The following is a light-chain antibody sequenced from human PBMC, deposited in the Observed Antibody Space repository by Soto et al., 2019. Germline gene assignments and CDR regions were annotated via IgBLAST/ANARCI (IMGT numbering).Light chain of an antibody. V-gene: IGLV2-14*01. J-gene: IGLJ1*01. CDR3: QSYDSSLSGSRV. Sequence: SAQTQPASVCWSPGQSITISCTGTISDIGTYDSVSWYQHLPGKAPKLVISEVSRRPSGVSPRFSGSKSGNTASLTISGLQAEDEADYYCQSYDSSLSGSRVFGTGTKVTVL. CDR1: ISDIGTYDS. CDR2: EVS.